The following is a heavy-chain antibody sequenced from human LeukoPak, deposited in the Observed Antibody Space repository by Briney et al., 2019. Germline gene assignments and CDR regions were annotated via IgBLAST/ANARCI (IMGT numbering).Heavy chain of an antibody. CDR1: GYTFTSYD. CDR2: MNPNSGNT. CDR3: ARVLYGDDADY. V-gene: IGHV1-8*01. Sequence: ASVKVSCKASGYTFTSYDINWVRPAAGQGLEWMGWMNPNSGNTDYAQNFQGRVTMTRNTSISTAYMERSSLRSEDTAVYYCARVLYGDDADYWGQGTLVTVSS. D-gene: IGHD4-17*01. J-gene: IGHJ4*02.